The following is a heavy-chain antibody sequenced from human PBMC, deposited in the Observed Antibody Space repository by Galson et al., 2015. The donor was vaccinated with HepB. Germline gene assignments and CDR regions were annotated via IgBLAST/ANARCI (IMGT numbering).Heavy chain of an antibody. J-gene: IGHJ6*02. CDR3: ARDRGQQWLHEPYYYYGMDV. CDR2: ISSSSSYI. V-gene: IGHV3-21*01. Sequence: SLRLSCAASGFTFSSYSMNWVRQAPGKGLEWVSSISSSSSYIYYADSVKGRFTISRDNAKNSLYLQMNSLRAEDTAVYYCARDRGQQWLHEPYYYYGMDVWGQGTTVTVSS. D-gene: IGHD6-19*01. CDR1: GFTFSSYS.